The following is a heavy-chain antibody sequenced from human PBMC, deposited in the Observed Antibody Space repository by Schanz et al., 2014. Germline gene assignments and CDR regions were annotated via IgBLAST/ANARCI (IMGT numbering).Heavy chain of an antibody. CDR2: ISGGGGTT. CDR3: LAPDYGMDV. CDR1: GFTFSSYA. Sequence: VRLVESGGGLVQPGGSLRLSCAASGFTFSSYAMSWVRQAPGKGLEWVSAISGGGGTTYYADSVKGRFTISRDNAKNTLYLQMNSLRAEDTAVYYCLAPDYGMDVWGQGTTVTVSS. J-gene: IGHJ6*02. V-gene: IGHV3-23*04.